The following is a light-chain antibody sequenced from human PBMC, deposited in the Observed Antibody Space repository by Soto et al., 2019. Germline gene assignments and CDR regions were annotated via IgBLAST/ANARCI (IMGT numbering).Light chain of an antibody. CDR3: QHMRT. Sequence: ITCRASQSISGWLAWYQQKPGKAPKFLIYDASTLESGVPSRFSGSGFGTEFSLTISNLQPDDFGSYYCQHMRTFGQGTKVDIK. CDR1: QSISGW. V-gene: IGKV1-5*01. J-gene: IGKJ1*01. CDR2: DAS.